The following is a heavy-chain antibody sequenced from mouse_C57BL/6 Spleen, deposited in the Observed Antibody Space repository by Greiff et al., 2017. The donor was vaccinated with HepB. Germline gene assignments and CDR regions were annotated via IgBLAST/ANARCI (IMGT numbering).Heavy chain of an antibody. V-gene: IGHV1-64*01. CDR1: GYTFTSYW. D-gene: IGHD1-1*01. Sequence: QVQLQQPGAELVKPGASVKLSCKASGYTFTSYWMHWVKQRPGQGLEWIGMIHPTSGSTNYNEKFKSKATLTVDKSSSTAYMQLSSLTSEDSAVYYCARWTVVAYYYAMDYWGQGTSVTVSS. CDR2: IHPTSGST. CDR3: ARWTVVAYYYAMDY. J-gene: IGHJ4*01.